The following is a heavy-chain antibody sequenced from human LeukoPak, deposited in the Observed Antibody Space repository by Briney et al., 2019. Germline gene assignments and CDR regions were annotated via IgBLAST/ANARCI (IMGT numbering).Heavy chain of an antibody. J-gene: IGHJ4*02. D-gene: IGHD6-13*01. CDR2: IKEDGSEK. Sequence: PGGSLRLSCAASGFTFSRYWMSWVRQAPGKGLEWVANIKEDGSEKYYVDSVEGRFTISRDNAKNSLYLQMNSLRDEDTAVYYCARDVIAVASTSGFDYWGQGTLSPSPQ. CDR1: GFTFSRYW. CDR3: ARDVIAVASTSGFDY. V-gene: IGHV3-7*01.